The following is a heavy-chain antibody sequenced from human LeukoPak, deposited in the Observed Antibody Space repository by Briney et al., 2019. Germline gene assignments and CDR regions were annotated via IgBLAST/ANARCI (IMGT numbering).Heavy chain of an antibody. CDR3: AKASSPSSGCITY. CDR1: GFTFSSYA. J-gene: IGHJ4*02. Sequence: GGSLILSCAASGFTFSSYAMSWVRQAPGKGLEWVSGISGTGGNTDHADSVKGRFTISRDNSKDTLYLQMNSLRAEDTAIYYCAKASSPSSGCITYWGQGTLVTVSS. V-gene: IGHV3-23*01. CDR2: ISGTGGNT. D-gene: IGHD3-22*01.